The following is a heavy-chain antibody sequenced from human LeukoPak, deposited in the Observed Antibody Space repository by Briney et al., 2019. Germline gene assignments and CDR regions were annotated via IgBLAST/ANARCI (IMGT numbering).Heavy chain of an antibody. CDR1: GGSISSYY. Sequence: SETLSLTCTVSGGSISSYYWSWIRQPPGKGLEWIGYIYYSGSTNYNPSLKGRVTISVDTSKNQFSLKLCSVTAADTAVYYCAREDGTAMDNAFDIWGQGTMVTVSS. CDR3: AREDGTAMDNAFDI. D-gene: IGHD5-18*01. V-gene: IGHV4-59*01. CDR2: IYYSGST. J-gene: IGHJ3*02.